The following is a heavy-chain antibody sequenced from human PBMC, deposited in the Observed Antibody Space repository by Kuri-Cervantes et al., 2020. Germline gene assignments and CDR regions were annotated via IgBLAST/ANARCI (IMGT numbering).Heavy chain of an antibody. J-gene: IGHJ4*02. CDR2: IYHSGST. CDR3: ARGVYDYVWGSYRRFDY. CDR1: GGSISSSNW. Sequence: GSLRLSCDVSGGSISSSNWWSWVRQPPGKGLEWIGEIYHSGSTNYNPSLKSRVTISVDKSKNQFSLKLSSVTAADTAVYYCARGVYDYVWGSYRRFDYWGQGTLVTVSS. V-gene: IGHV4-4*02. D-gene: IGHD3-16*02.